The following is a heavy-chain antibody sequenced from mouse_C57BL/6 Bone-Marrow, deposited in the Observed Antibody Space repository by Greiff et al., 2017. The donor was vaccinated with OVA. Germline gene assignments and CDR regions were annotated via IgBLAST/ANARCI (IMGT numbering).Heavy chain of an antibody. CDR2: IDPENGDT. Sequence: VQLQQSGAELVRPGASVKLSCTASGFNIKDDYMHWVKQRPEQGLEWIGWIDPENGDTEYASKFQGKATITADTSSNTAYLQLSSLTSKDTAVYYCTARPFDYWGQGTTLTVSS. CDR1: GFNIKDDY. J-gene: IGHJ2*01. V-gene: IGHV14-4*01. CDR3: TARPFDY.